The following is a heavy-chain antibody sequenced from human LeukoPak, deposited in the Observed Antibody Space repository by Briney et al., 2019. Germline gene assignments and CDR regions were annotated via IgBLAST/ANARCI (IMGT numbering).Heavy chain of an antibody. CDR3: ARGGKQWLSPRGYFQH. D-gene: IGHD6-19*01. V-gene: IGHV4-59*01. Sequence: SETLSLTCTVSGGSISSYYWSWIRQPPGKGLEWIGYIYYSGSTNYNPSFKSRVTISVGTSKNQFSLKLSSVTAADTAVYYCARGGKQWLSPRGYFQHWGQGTLVTVSS. J-gene: IGHJ1*01. CDR1: GGSISSYY. CDR2: IYYSGST.